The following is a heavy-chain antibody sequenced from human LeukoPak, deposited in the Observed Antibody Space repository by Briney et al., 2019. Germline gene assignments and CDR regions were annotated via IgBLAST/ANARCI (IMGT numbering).Heavy chain of an antibody. Sequence: SETLSLTCAVYGGSFTDYYWSWIRQPPGKGLEWIGEINHSGSTNYNPSLKSRVTISVDTSKNQFSLKLSSVTAADTAVYYCARGRDYSNYVHSYNYMDVWGKGTTVTVSS. J-gene: IGHJ6*03. V-gene: IGHV4-34*01. CDR3: ARGRDYSNYVHSYNYMDV. CDR1: GGSFTDYY. CDR2: INHSGST. D-gene: IGHD4-11*01.